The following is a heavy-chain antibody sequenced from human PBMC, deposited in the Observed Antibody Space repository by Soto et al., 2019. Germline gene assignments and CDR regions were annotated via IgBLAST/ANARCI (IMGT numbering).Heavy chain of an antibody. CDR1: GFTFSSYR. J-gene: IGHJ4*02. V-gene: IGHV3-48*01. D-gene: IGHD3-16*02. CDR2: ISSSSSTI. CDR3: ARDDYIWGSYRYIDY. Sequence: EVQLVESGGGLVQPGGSLRLSCAASGFTFSSYRMNWVRQAPGKGLEWVSYISSSSSTIYYADSVKGRFTISRDNAKNSLYLQMNSLRAEDTAVYDCARDDYIWGSYRYIDYWGQGTLVTVSS.